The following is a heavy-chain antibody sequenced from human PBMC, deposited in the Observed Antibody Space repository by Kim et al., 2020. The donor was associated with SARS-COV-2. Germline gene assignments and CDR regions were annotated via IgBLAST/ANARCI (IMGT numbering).Heavy chain of an antibody. CDR3: ARENYYGSGSFYYYYYYGMDV. V-gene: IGHV3-30*04. CDR2: ISYDGSNK. D-gene: IGHD3-10*01. CDR1: GFTFSSYA. J-gene: IGHJ6*02. Sequence: GGSLRLSCAASGFTFSSYAMHWVRQAPGKGLEWVAVISYDGSNKYYADSVKGRFTISRDNSKNTLYLQMNSLGAEDTAVYYCARENYYGSGSFYYYYYYGMDVWGQGTTVTVSS.